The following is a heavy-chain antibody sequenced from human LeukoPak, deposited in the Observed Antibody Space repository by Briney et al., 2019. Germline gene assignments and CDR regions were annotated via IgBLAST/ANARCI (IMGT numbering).Heavy chain of an antibody. Sequence: PGGSLRLSCAASGFTASTNHLSWVRQAPGKGLEWVGRTRNEANIYTTKYAASVKGRFTISRDDSKNSLYLQMNSLKTEDTAVYYCASPVGATTVRAFDIWGQGTMVTVSS. CDR3: ASPVGATTVRAFDI. CDR1: GFTASTNH. CDR2: TRNEANIYTT. D-gene: IGHD1-26*01. V-gene: IGHV3-72*01. J-gene: IGHJ3*02.